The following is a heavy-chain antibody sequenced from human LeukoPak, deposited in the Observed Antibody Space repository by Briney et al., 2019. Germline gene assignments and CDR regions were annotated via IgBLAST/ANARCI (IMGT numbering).Heavy chain of an antibody. D-gene: IGHD5-24*01. Sequence: LSETLSLTCSVSGDTLLSGSHYWGWVRQSPGKRLEWIGSIYDGWSAYYNPSLKSRVSISVDTSKNQFSLKLTSATSADTAVYYCATQKWQRPAAFDIWGQGTRVAVSS. CDR1: GDTLLSGSHY. V-gene: IGHV4-39*01. CDR2: IYDGWSA. CDR3: ATQKWQRPAAFDI. J-gene: IGHJ3*02.